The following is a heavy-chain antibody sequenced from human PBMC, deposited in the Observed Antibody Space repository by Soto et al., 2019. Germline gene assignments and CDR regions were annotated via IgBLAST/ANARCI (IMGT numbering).Heavy chain of an antibody. CDR3: AKVGERSRYYFDY. D-gene: IGHD2-21*01. CDR1: GFTFNNYA. Sequence: GGSLRLSCAASGFTFNNYAMNWVRQAPGKGLEWVSAISGSVFKTYYADSVKGGFTISRDFPKNVFFLQINSLRVDDTAVYYCAKVGERSRYYFDYWGQGPLVTVSS. J-gene: IGHJ4*02. V-gene: IGHV3-23*01. CDR2: ISGSVFKT.